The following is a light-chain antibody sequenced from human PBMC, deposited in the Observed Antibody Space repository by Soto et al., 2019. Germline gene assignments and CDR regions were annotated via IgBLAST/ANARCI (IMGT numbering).Light chain of an antibody. CDR2: AAS. J-gene: IGKJ1*01. CDR3: QQSYNIPPT. V-gene: IGKV1-39*01. CDR1: QSINSF. Sequence: DIQMTQSPSSLSASVGDRVTITCRASQSINSFLNWYQQKPGKAPNLLIYAASTLQSGVPSRFSGSGSGTDFTLTIGSLQPEDFGIYYCQQSYNIPPTFGKGTKVDIK.